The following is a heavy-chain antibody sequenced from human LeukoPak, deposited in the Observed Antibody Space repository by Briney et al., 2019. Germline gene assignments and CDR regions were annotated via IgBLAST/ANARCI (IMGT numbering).Heavy chain of an antibody. CDR1: GFTFSSYG. D-gene: IGHD3-9*01. Sequence: GGSLRLSCAASGFTFSSYGMHWVRQAPGKGLEWVAGIWYDGSKKYYTDPVKGRFTISRDNSKNTLYLQMNSLRAEDTAVYYCARSTYYDILTGYYMSPWSSTTLDPWGQGTLVTVSS. CDR2: IWYDGSKK. J-gene: IGHJ5*02. V-gene: IGHV3-33*01. CDR3: ARSTYYDILTGYYMSPWSSTTLDP.